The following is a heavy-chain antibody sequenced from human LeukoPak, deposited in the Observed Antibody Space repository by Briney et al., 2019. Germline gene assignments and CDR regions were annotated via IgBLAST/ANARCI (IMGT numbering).Heavy chain of an antibody. CDR2: INTNGRST. J-gene: IGHJ4*02. D-gene: IGHD2-15*01. CDR1: GFIFSSYW. CDR3: ARDGGHLAFDY. Sequence: GGSLRLSCAASGFIFSSYWMHWVRQAPGKGLVWVSRINTNGRSTNYADSVKGRFTISRDNAKNTLYLQMNSLRAEDTAVYYCARDGGHLAFDYWGQGTLVTVSS. V-gene: IGHV3-74*01.